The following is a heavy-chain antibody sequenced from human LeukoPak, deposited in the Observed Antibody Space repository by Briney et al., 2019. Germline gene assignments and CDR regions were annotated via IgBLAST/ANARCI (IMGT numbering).Heavy chain of an antibody. CDR2: TNHSGST. D-gene: IGHD3-22*01. Sequence: SETLSLTCAVYGGSFSGYYWSWIRQPPGKGLEWIGETNHSGSTNYNPSLKSRVTISVDTSKNQFSLKLSSVTAADTAVYYCARASARDSSGHVFDYWGQGTLVNVSS. CDR1: GGSFSGYY. V-gene: IGHV4-34*01. J-gene: IGHJ4*02. CDR3: ARASARDSSGHVFDY.